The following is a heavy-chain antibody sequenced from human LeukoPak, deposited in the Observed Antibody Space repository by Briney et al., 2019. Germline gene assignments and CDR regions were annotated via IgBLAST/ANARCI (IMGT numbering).Heavy chain of an antibody. D-gene: IGHD6-6*01. Sequence: GASVKVSCKASGGTFSSYAISWVRQAPGQGLEWMGRIIPILGIANYAQKLQGRVTMTTDTSTSTAYMELRSLRSDDAAVYYCARDWDFEYSSSYYYYYGMDVWGQGTTVTVSS. J-gene: IGHJ6*02. V-gene: IGHV1-69*04. CDR3: ARDWDFEYSSSYYYYYGMDV. CDR2: IIPILGIA. CDR1: GGTFSSYA.